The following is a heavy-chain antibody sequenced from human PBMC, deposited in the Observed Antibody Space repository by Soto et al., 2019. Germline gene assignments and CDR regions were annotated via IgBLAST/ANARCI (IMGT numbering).Heavy chain of an antibody. V-gene: IGHV3-30*18. CDR3: AKAPCAVARYCFKN. CDR2: ISYDGSNK. CDR1: GFTFSSYG. Sequence: GGSLRLACAASGFTFSSYGMHWVRQAPGKGLEWVAVISYDGSNKYYADSVKGRFTISRDNSKNTLYLQMNSLRAEDTAVYYCAKAPCAVARYCFKNSGQGTLVSVAS. J-gene: IGHJ4*02. D-gene: IGHD6-19*01.